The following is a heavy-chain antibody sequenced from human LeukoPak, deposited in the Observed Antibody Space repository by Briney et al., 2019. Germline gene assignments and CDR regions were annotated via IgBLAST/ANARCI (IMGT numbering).Heavy chain of an antibody. D-gene: IGHD2-2*01. V-gene: IGHV3-15*01. CDR2: IKSKIDGGTI. CDR3: TTDVGGYCSSSSCSSGAFDL. Sequence: GGSLRLSCAASGFSFNYAWMTWVRQAPGKGLEWVGRIKSKIDGGTIDYAAPVKGRFTISRDDSKHTLYIQMNSLKIEDTAVYHCTTDVGGYCSSSSCSSGAFDLWGRGTTVTVSS. J-gene: IGHJ3*01. CDR1: GFSFNYAW.